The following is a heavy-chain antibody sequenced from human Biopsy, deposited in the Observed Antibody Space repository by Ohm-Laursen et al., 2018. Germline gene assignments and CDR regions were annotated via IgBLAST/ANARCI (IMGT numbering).Heavy chain of an antibody. CDR3: ARDYDTSGYYYVS. V-gene: IGHV4-39*01. CDR2: IFYRGST. D-gene: IGHD3-22*01. Sequence: TLSLTCTVSGGSISNNNYYWGWIRQPPGKGLEWIGSIFYRGSTHNKPSLKSRVNISVDTSKNKFSLKLNSVSAADTAVYYCARDYDTSGYYYVSWGQGTLVTVSS. CDR1: GGSISNNNYY. J-gene: IGHJ5*02.